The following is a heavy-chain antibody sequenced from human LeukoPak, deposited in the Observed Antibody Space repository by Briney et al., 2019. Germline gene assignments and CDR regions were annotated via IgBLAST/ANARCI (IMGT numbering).Heavy chain of an antibody. CDR1: GFTFSSYG. Sequence: GGSLRLSCAASGFTFSSYGMHWVRQAPGKGLEWVAVIWYDGSNKYYADSVKGRFTISRDNSKNTLYLQMNSLRAEDTAVYYCAKETYYYGSGSYYTPNLPPDYMDVWGKGTTVTVSS. D-gene: IGHD3-10*01. J-gene: IGHJ6*03. CDR2: IWYDGSNK. CDR3: AKETYYYGSGSYYTPNLPPDYMDV. V-gene: IGHV3-33*06.